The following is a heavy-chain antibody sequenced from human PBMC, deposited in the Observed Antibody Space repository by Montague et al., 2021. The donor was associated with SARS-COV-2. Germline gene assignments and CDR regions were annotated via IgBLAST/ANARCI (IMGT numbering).Heavy chain of an antibody. V-gene: IGHV4-59*01. D-gene: IGHD1-14*01. CDR1: GGSISGYF. CDR3: ARETMTADAFDI. J-gene: IGHJ3*02. Sequence: SETLSLTCTVSGGSISGYFWSWIRQSPGKGLEWIGYIYYSGSTNYNPSLKSRVTISVDTSKNQFSLKVRPVTAADTAVYYCARETMTADAFDIWGQGTMVTVSS. CDR2: IYYSGST.